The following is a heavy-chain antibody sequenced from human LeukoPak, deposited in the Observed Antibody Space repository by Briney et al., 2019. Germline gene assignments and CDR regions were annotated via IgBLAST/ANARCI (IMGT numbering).Heavy chain of an antibody. CDR3: XXXXXXXXXXXXXXXXSLYYYYYMDV. V-gene: IGHV4-38-2*02. Sequence: SETLSLTCTVSGYSISSGYYWGWIRQPPGKGLEWIGEINHSGSTNYNPSLKSRVTISVDTSKNQFSLKLSSVTAADTAVYYXXXXXXXXXXXXXXXXXSLYYYYYMDVWGKGTKVTVSS. CDR2: INHSGST. CDR1: GYSISSGYY. J-gene: IGHJ6*03.